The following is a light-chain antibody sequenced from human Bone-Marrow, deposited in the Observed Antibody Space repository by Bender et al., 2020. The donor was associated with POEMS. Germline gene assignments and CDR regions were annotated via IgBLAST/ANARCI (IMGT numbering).Light chain of an antibody. CDR1: NTDFGTYY. J-gene: IGLJ3*02. CDR2: KTF. V-gene: IGLV1-47*01. Sequence: QSALTQPASVSGSPGQSITISCTGTNTDFGTYYDDVSWYQQLPGTAPKLLMYKTFDRPSGIPERFSASKSGTSASLAIDGLRSEDEVDYHCATWDDSLRGPVFGGGTKLTVL. CDR3: ATWDDSLRGPV.